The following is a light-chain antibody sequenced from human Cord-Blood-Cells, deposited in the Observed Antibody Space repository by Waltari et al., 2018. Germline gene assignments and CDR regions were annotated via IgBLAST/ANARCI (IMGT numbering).Light chain of an antibody. V-gene: IGLV1-40*01. CDR2: CNS. CDR3: QSYDSSLSGWV. J-gene: IGLJ3*02. Sequence: QSVLTQPPSVSGAPGQRVTISCTGRSSYTRARYDVHLYQQLPGTAPKLLIYCNSNRPSGVPDRFSGSKSGTSASLAITGLQAEDEADYYCQSYDSSLSGWVFGGGTKLTVL. CDR1: SSYTRARYD.